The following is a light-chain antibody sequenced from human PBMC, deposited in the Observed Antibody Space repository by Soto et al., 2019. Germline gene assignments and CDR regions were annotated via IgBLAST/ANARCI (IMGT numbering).Light chain of an antibody. Sequence: QSALTQPPSVSGAPGQRVTISCTGSSSNIGTGYDVHWYQQLPGTAPKLLIYSNANQPSGVPDRFSGSKSGTSASLAITGLQAEDEADYYCQSYDSSLSSYVFGTGTKVTVL. V-gene: IGLV1-40*01. CDR3: QSYDSSLSSYV. J-gene: IGLJ1*01. CDR1: SSNIGTGYD. CDR2: SNA.